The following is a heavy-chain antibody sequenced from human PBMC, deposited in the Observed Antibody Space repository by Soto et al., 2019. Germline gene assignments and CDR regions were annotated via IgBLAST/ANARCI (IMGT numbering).Heavy chain of an antibody. J-gene: IGHJ5*02. Sequence: ASVKVSCKVSGYTLTELSMHWVRQAPGKGLEWMGGFDPEDGETIYAQKFQGRVTMTEDTSTDTAYMELSSLRSEDTAVYYCATDQGYCSGGSCNNWFDPWGQGTLVTVS. D-gene: IGHD2-15*01. CDR3: ATDQGYCSGGSCNNWFDP. V-gene: IGHV1-24*01. CDR2: FDPEDGET. CDR1: GYTLTELS.